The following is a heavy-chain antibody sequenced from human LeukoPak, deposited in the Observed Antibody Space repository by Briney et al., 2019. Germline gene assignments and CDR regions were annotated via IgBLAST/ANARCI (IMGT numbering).Heavy chain of an antibody. CDR3: ARTRLSSDC. D-gene: IGHD2/OR15-2a*01. CDR1: GFTFSSYG. V-gene: IGHV3-30*03. J-gene: IGHJ4*02. CDR2: ISYDGSNK. Sequence: GGSLRLSCAASGFTFSSYGMHWVRQAPGKGLEWVAVISYDGSNKYYADSVKGRFTISRDNSKNTLYLQMNSLRAEDTAVYYCARTRLSSDCWGQGTLVTVSS.